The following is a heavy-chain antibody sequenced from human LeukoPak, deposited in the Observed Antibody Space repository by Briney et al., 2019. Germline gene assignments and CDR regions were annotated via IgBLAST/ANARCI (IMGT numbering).Heavy chain of an antibody. J-gene: IGHJ6*02. CDR1: GFTFSSYW. V-gene: IGHV3-74*03. CDR2: IKGDGRNI. D-gene: IGHD3-9*01. Sequence: GGSLRLSCVASGFTFSSYWMHWVRQDPRKGLVWVSGIKGDGRNIKYADFVRGRFTISRDNAKNTLYLQMNTLRVEDTAVYYCTRDLMDYDVSTGLHHYYMDVWGQGTTVTVSS. CDR3: TRDLMDYDVSTGLHHYYMDV.